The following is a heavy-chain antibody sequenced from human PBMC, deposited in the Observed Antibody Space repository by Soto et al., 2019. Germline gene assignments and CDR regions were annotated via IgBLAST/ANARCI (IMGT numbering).Heavy chain of an antibody. CDR3: ARGGPLHSAYEYYFDY. Sequence: ASVKVSCKASGYTFTSYPIHWVRQAPGRRLEWMGWINAGNGNTKYSQKFQGRVTITRDTSASTAYMELSSLRSEDTAVYYCARGGPLHSAYEYYFDYWGQGALVTVSS. D-gene: IGHD5-12*01. V-gene: IGHV1-3*01. CDR2: INAGNGNT. CDR1: GYTFTSYP. J-gene: IGHJ4*02.